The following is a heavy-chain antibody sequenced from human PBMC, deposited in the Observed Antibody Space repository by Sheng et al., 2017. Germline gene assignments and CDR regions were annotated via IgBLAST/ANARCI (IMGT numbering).Heavy chain of an antibody. CDR1: GFAFSSNA. CDR2: ISHDGSHD. Sequence: QVQLVESGGGLVQPGRSLRLSCAASGFAFSSNAMHWVRQTPGKGLEWMAVISHDGSHDFYADSVRGRFTISRDNSKNTLSLQMNSLRPEDTAMYYCARILNYYGLGNYYDTPDYWGQGTLVTVSS. D-gene: IGHD3-10*01. J-gene: IGHJ4*02. V-gene: IGHV3-30*04. CDR3: ARILNYYGLGNYYDTPDY.